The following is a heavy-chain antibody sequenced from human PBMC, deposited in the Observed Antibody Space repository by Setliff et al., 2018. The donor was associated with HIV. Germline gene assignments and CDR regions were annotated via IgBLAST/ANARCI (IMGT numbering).Heavy chain of an antibody. CDR3: VKDPREGAGYSDY. V-gene: IGHV3-30*02. CDR2: TVIDGTYT. J-gene: IGHJ4*02. D-gene: IGHD1-26*01. Sequence: GGSLRLSCSVSGFTFSSHGMHWVRQTPGKGLEWVAFTVIDGTYTFYAESVKGRFTISRDNAKSTLYLQMNSLSPDDTAVYYCVKDPREGAGYSDYWGQGTQVTVSS. CDR1: GFTFSSHG.